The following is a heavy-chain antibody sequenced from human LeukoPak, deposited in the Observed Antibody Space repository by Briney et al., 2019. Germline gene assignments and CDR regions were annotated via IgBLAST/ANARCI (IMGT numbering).Heavy chain of an antibody. Sequence: PSETLSLTCNVFGGSISSSTYYWGWIRQPPGKGLEWIGRISYSGSTYHNPSLKSRVTMSVHTSKNHFSLRLSSVTAADTALYYCARLTHSYYSDTSGYYPYYYMDVWGKGTTVTVSS. CDR3: ARLTHSYYSDTSGYYPYYYMDV. CDR2: ISYSGST. D-gene: IGHD3-22*01. CDR1: GGSISSSTYY. J-gene: IGHJ6*03. V-gene: IGHV4-39*02.